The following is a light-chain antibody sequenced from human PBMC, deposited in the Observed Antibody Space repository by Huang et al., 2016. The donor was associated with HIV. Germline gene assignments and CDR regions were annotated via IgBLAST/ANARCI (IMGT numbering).Light chain of an antibody. J-gene: IGKJ4*01. V-gene: IGKV1-39*01. CDR2: AAS. CDR1: QSISSY. CDR3: QQSYSTPLT. Sequence: DIQMTQSPSSLSASVGDRVTITCRASQSISSYLNWYQQKPGKAPKLLIYAASSLQSLVPSRFSGSGSGTDFTLTVSNLQPEDFAAYYCQQSYSTPLTFGRGTKVEIK.